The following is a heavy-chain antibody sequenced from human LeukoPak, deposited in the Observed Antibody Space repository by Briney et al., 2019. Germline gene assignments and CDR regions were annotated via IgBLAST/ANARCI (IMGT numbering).Heavy chain of an antibody. CDR1: GYTFSKYS. CDR2: ISGYNGKT. Sequence: ASVKVSCKASGYTFSKYSINWVRQAPGQGLEWMGWISGYNGKTNYAQKLQDRVTMTTDTSTSTAYMELRSLRSDDTAVYYCARGSSGREDVYYYYMDVWGKGTTVTVSS. V-gene: IGHV1-18*01. J-gene: IGHJ6*03. CDR3: ARGSSGREDVYYYYMDV. D-gene: IGHD3-10*01.